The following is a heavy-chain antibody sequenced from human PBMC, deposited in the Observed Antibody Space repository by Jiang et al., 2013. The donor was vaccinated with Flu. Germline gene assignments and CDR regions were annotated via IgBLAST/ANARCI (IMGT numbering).Heavy chain of an antibody. CDR2: T. Sequence: TNYNPSLKSRVTISVDKSKNQFSLKLSSVTAADTAVYYCARALIVGALFDYWGQGTLVTVSS. J-gene: IGHJ4*02. CDR3: ARALIVGALFDY. D-gene: IGHD1-26*01. V-gene: IGHV4-4*02.